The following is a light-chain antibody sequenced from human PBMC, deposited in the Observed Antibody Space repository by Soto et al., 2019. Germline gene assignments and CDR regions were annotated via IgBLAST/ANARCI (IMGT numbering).Light chain of an antibody. J-gene: IGLJ1*01. Sequence: QSVLTQPPSASGSPGQSVAISCTGTSSDVGGYNYVAWFQQHPGTAPTLLIYSTNQRGPGVPERFSASKSGTSASLTISGLQSDDEADYYCAAWDDSLKHYVFGVGTKVTVL. V-gene: IGLV1-44*01. CDR3: AAWDDSLKHYV. CDR2: STN. CDR1: SSDVGGYNY.